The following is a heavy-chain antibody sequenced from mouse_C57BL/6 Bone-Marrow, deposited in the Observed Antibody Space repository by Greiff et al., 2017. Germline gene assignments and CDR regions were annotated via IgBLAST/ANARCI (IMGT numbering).Heavy chain of an antibody. CDR1: GFSFNTYA. V-gene: IGHV10-1*01. D-gene: IGHD1-1*01. Sequence: EVQRVESGGGLVQPKGSLKLSCAASGFSFNTYAMNWVRQAPGKGVEWVARIRSKSNNYATYYADSVKDSFTISRDDSESMLYLQRNNLKTEDTAMYDWGRGYEGSSPWFAYWGQGTLVTVSA. J-gene: IGHJ3*01. CDR2: IRSKSNNYAT. CDR3: GRGYEGSSPWFAY.